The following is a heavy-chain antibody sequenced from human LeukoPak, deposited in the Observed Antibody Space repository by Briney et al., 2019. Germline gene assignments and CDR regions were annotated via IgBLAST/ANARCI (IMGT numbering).Heavy chain of an antibody. Sequence: GGSLRLSCAASGFTFSSYWMSWVRQAPGKGLEWVANIKQDGSEKYYVDSVKGRFTISRDNAKNSLYLQMNSLRAEDTAVYYCAREVATIMVKRGQFDYWGQGTLVTVSS. CDR1: GFTFSSYW. CDR2: IKQDGSEK. D-gene: IGHD5-12*01. V-gene: IGHV3-7*01. CDR3: AREVATIMVKRGQFDY. J-gene: IGHJ4*02.